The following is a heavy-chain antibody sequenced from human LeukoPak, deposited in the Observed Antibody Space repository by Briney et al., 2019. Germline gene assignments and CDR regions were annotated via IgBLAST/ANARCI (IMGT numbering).Heavy chain of an antibody. CDR1: GFTFSSYA. J-gene: IGHJ6*02. CDR2: ISGSGGST. CDR3: ARDPKGRGGGSYYYYGMDV. D-gene: IGHD3-10*01. V-gene: IGHV3-23*01. Sequence: GGSLRLSCAASGFTFSSYAMSWVRQAPGKGLEWVSAISGSGGSTYYADSVKGRFTISRDNSKNTLYLQMNSLRAEDTAVYYCARDPKGRGGGSYYYYGMDVWGQGTTVTVSS.